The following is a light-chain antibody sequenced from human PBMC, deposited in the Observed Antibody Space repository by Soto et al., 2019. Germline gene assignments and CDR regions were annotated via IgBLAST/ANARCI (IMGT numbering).Light chain of an antibody. CDR1: HSVRSN. CDR3: QQHNVWPAT. Sequence: ETVMTQSPVTLSLSPGDRATLSCRASHSVRSNLAWYQQKPGQPPRLLIYAASTRATGIPGRFSGSGSGTEFTLTISSLQSEDFAVYYCQQHNVWPATFGQGTKVEIK. V-gene: IGKV3-15*01. J-gene: IGKJ1*01. CDR2: AAS.